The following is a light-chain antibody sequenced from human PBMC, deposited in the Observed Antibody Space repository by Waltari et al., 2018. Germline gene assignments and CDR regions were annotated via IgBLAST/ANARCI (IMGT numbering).Light chain of an antibody. Sequence: SYVLTQPPSVSVAPGQTASIACGGDNIGSESVQWYQQKPGQAPVMVLFDGSDRPLGIPDRISGSKSGNTATRTISGIEAGDEAAYYCQVWDPSTDHVLFGGGTKLTVL. CDR3: QVWDPSTDHVL. CDR2: DGS. J-gene: IGLJ2*01. V-gene: IGLV3-21*02. CDR1: NIGSES.